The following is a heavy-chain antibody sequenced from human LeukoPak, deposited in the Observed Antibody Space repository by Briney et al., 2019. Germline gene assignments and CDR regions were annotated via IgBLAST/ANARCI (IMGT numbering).Heavy chain of an antibody. CDR1: GYTFTSYG. V-gene: IGHV1-18*01. D-gene: IGHD1-1*01. CDR2: ITTYNGDS. CDR3: GKKAGNWYYFYY. Sequence: ASVKVSCKASGYTFTSYGISWVRQAPGQGLEWMGGITTYNGDSNYAQNLQGRVTMTTDTSTTTAYMELSSLRSDDTAVYYCGKKAGNWYYFYYWAREPWSPSPQ. J-gene: IGHJ4*02.